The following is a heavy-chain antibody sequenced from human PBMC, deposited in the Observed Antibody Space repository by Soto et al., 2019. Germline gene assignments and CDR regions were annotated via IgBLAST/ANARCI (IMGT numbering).Heavy chain of an antibody. J-gene: IGHJ1*01. V-gene: IGHV1-18*01. CDR3: ASVGYSSSWQAEYFQH. D-gene: IGHD6-13*01. CDR2: ISAYNGNT. Sequence: ASVKVSFKASGYTFTSYGISWVRQAPGQGLEWMGWISAYNGNTNYAQKLQGRVTMTTDTSTSTAYMELRSLRSDDTAVYYCASVGYSSSWQAEYFQHWGQRTLVTVSS. CDR1: GYTFTSYG.